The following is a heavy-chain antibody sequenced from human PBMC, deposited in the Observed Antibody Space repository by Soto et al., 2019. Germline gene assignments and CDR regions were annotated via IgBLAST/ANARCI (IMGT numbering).Heavy chain of an antibody. CDR2: IGGSGAGT. D-gene: IGHD6-19*01. Sequence: EVQLLESGGGLVQPGGSLRLSCAASGFTFSSYAMSWVRQAPGKGLEWVSGIGGSGAGTNYADSVKGRFTISRDNSKNTLYLQMSSRRAEDTAVYYCARGGGIAVAGTHLDYWGQGTLVTVSS. J-gene: IGHJ4*02. V-gene: IGHV3-23*01. CDR3: ARGGGIAVAGTHLDY. CDR1: GFTFSSYA.